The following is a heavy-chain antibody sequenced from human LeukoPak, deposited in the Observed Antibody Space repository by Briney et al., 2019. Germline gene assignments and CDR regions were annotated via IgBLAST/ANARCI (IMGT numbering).Heavy chain of an antibody. Sequence: ASVKVSCKASGYTFTSYDINWVRQATGQGLEWMGWTNPNSGNTGYAQKFQGRVTMTRETSTSTVYMELSSLRSEDTAVYYCARAIFDYGDYLDPFDIWGQGTMVTVSS. V-gene: IGHV1-8*01. CDR1: GYTFTSYD. D-gene: IGHD4-17*01. CDR3: ARAIFDYGDYLDPFDI. CDR2: TNPNSGNT. J-gene: IGHJ3*02.